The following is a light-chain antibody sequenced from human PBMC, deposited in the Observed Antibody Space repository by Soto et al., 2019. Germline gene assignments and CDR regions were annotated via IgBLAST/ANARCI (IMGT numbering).Light chain of an antibody. CDR1: QSISSN. J-gene: IGKJ4*01. CDR2: GAS. CDR3: QQYSNWPPALT. V-gene: IGKV3-15*01. Sequence: EIVMTQSPATLSVSPGERATLSCRASQSISSNLAWYQQKPGQAPRLLIYGASTRATGIPARFSGSGSGTEFTLTISSLQSEDFVVYYCQQYSNWPPALTFGGGNTVEIK.